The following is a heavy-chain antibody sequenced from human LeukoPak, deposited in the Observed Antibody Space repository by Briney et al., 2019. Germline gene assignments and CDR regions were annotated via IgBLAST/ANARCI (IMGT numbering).Heavy chain of an antibody. V-gene: IGHV4-4*07. CDR2: VYTSGNT. CDR1: GGSISSYY. J-gene: IGHJ1*01. Sequence: SETLSLTCTVSGGSISSYYWSWIRQPAGKGLEWIGLVYTSGNTNYNPSLKSRVTISLDTSKNQFSLKLSSVTAADTAVYYCAREFRDWGQGTLVTVSS. CDR3: AREFRD.